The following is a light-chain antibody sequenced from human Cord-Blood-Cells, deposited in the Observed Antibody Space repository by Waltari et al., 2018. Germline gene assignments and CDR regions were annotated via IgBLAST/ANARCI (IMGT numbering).Light chain of an antibody. CDR1: TGAFTSGHH. CDR3: LLSYSGAWV. Sequence: QPVVTQDPSLTVSPGGTVTRTLASSTGAFTSGHHPYWLQQQPGQAPRPLIYETSNKHSWTPARFSGSLLGGKAALTLSGAQPEDEAEYYCLLSYSGAWVFGGGTKLTVL. CDR2: ETS. V-gene: IGLV7-46*01. J-gene: IGLJ3*02.